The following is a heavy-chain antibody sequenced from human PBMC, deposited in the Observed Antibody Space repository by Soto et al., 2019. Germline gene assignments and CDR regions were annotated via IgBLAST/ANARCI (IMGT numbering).Heavy chain of an antibody. Sequence: ASVKVSCKASGYTFTSYGISWVRQAPGQGLEWMGWISACNGNTNYAQKLQGRVTMTTDTSTSTAYMELRSLRSDDTAVYYCARDHPPAGDLAYWGQGTLVTVSS. J-gene: IGHJ4*02. D-gene: IGHD4-17*01. CDR3: ARDHPPAGDLAY. V-gene: IGHV1-18*01. CDR1: GYTFTSYG. CDR2: ISACNGNT.